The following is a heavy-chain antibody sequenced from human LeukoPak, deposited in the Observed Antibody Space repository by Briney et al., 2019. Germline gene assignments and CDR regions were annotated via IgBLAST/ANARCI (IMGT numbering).Heavy chain of an antibody. V-gene: IGHV3-15*01. CDR2: IKSKTDGGTT. CDR3: TTSLGNDAFDI. J-gene: IGHJ3*02. CDR1: GFTFSNAW. Sequence: PGGSLRLSCVASGFTFSNAWMSWVRQAPGKGLEWVGRIKSKTDGGTTDYAAPVKGRFTISRDDSKNTLYLQMNSLKTEDTAVYYCTTSLGNDAFDIWGQGTMVTVSS.